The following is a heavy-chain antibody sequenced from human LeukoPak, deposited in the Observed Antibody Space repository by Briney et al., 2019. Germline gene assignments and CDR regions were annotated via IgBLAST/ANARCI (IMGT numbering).Heavy chain of an antibody. Sequence: GGSLRLSCAASGFTLDDYGMSWVRQAPGKGLEWVSGINWNGGSTGYADSVKGRFTISRDNAKNSLYLQMNSLRAEDTALYYCARVRSGSYRAYYYYYMDVWGKGTTVTVSS. CDR2: INWNGGST. V-gene: IGHV3-20*04. J-gene: IGHJ6*03. D-gene: IGHD1-26*01. CDR1: GFTLDDYG. CDR3: ARVRSGSYRAYYYYYMDV.